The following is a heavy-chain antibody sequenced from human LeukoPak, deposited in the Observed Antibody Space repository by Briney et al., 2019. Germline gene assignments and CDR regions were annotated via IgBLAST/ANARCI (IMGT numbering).Heavy chain of an antibody. CDR1: GYTFTSYA. CDR2: INAGNGNT. Sequence: GASVKVSCKASGYTFTSYAMHWVRQAPGQRLEWMGWINAGNGNTKYSQKLQGRVTISRDTSASTAYMKLSSLRSEDTAVYYCARESQFYYYYYGMDVWGKGTTVTVSS. CDR3: ARESQFYYYYYGMDV. J-gene: IGHJ6*04. D-gene: IGHD5-24*01. V-gene: IGHV1-3*01.